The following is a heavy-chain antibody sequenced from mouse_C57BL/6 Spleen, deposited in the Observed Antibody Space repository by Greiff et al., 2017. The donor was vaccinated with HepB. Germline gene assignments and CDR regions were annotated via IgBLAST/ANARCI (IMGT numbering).Heavy chain of an antibody. Sequence: EVQRVESGGGLVKPGGSLKLSCAASGFTFSSYAMSWVRQTPEKRLEWVATISDGGSYTYYPDNVKGRFTISRDNAKNNLYLQMSHLKSEDTAMYYCARAPLTYFDYWGQGTTLTVSS. CDR3: ARAPLTYFDY. CDR2: ISDGGSYT. CDR1: GFTFSSYA. J-gene: IGHJ2*01. V-gene: IGHV5-4*01.